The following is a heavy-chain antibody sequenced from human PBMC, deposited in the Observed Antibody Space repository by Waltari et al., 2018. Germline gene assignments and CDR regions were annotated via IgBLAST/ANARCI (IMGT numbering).Heavy chain of an antibody. V-gene: IGHV1-8*01. D-gene: IGHD3-9*01. CDR3: ARGRAYDLLTGYSSPPA. J-gene: IGHJ5*02. Sequence: QVHLVQSGPEVRQPGASVQVSCKASGFSFTGYDINSVRQGPGQGFEWMGWMNPGSGQTYYAQKFQGRITMTRHTSTSTAYMELSSLRSEDTAVYYCARGRAYDLLTGYSSPPAWGQGTLVTISS. CDR2: MNPGSGQT. CDR1: GFSFTGYD.